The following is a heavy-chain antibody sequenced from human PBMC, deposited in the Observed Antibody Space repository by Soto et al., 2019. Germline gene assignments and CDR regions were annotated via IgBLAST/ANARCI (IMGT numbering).Heavy chain of an antibody. CDR1: GGSISSGGYY. CDR3: ARGHTRYSVTVWPPFDY. V-gene: IGHV4-61*08. CDR2: IDHSGST. J-gene: IGHJ4*02. D-gene: IGHD5-12*01. Sequence: SETLSLTCTVSGGSISSGGYYWSWIRQHPGQGLEWISYIDHSGSTKYNPSLKSRVTISLDTSKNQFSLKLTSVTAADTAFYYCARGHTRYSVTVWPPFDYWGLGTLVTVSS.